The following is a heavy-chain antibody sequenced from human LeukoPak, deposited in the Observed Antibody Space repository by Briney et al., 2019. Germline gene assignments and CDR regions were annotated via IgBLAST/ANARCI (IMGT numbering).Heavy chain of an antibody. CDR3: AKDSNGYHRPIDF. V-gene: IGHV1-69*04. D-gene: IGHD3-22*01. Sequence: SVTVSCKASGGTFSSYAISWVRQAPGQGLEWMGRIIPILGIANYAQKFQGRVTITADKSTSTAYMELSSLRSEDTAVYYCAKDSNGYHRPIDFWGQGMLVTVSS. CDR2: IIPILGIA. CDR1: GGTFSSYA. J-gene: IGHJ4*02.